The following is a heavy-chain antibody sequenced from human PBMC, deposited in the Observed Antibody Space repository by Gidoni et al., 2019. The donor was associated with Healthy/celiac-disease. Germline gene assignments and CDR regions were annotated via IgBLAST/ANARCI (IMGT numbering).Heavy chain of an antibody. CDR2: IWYDGSNT. CDR1: GVTLSRHG. J-gene: IGHJ2*01. V-gene: IGHV3-33*01. Sequence: QVKLVESGGGVVQPGRSLRLSCAASGVTLSRHGRYWVRQAPGTGLELVSVIWYDGSNTYYADSVTGRFTISRDNSENTLYLQMNSLRAEYPTLYYCASALYCSSTSCYTGNWSFDLWGRGTLVTVSS. CDR3: ASALYCSSTSCYTGNWSFDL. D-gene: IGHD2-2*02.